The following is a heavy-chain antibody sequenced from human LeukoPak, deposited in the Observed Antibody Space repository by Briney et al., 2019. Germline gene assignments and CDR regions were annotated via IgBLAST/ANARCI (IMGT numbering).Heavy chain of an antibody. Sequence: PGGSLRLSCAASGFTFSSYGMHWVRQAPGKGLEWVAFIRYDGSNKYYADSVKGRFTISRDNSKNTLYLQMNSLRAEDTAVYYCAKEDTAMSSVDYWGQGTLVTVSS. J-gene: IGHJ4*02. V-gene: IGHV3-30*02. D-gene: IGHD5-18*01. CDR3: AKEDTAMSSVDY. CDR2: IRYDGSNK. CDR1: GFTFSSYG.